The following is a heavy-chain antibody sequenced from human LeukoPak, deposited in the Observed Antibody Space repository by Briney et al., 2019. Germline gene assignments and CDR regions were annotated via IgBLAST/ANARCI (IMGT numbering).Heavy chain of an antibody. CDR1: GVSISAYY. CDR2: MFYSGST. CDR3: ARITTVTSFYWYFDL. D-gene: IGHD4-17*01. J-gene: IGHJ2*01. V-gene: IGHV4-59*01. Sequence: SETLSLTCTVSGVSISAYYWSWIRQPPGKGLEWIGHMFYSGSTNYNPSLKSRGTISLDTSKNQFSLKLSSVTAAVTAVYYCARITTVTSFYWYFDLWGRGTLVTVSS.